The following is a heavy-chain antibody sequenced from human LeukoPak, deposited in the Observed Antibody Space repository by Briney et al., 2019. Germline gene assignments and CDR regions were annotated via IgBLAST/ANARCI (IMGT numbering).Heavy chain of an antibody. CDR2: IYYSGST. V-gene: IGHV4-39*01. CDR1: GGSISSSSYY. J-gene: IGHJ6*03. D-gene: IGHD5-12*01. CDR3: ARLGRRATSPTAYYYYMDV. Sequence: PSETLSLTCTVSGGSISSSSYYWGWIRQPPGKGLEWIGSIYYSGSTYYNPSLKSRVTISVDTSKNQFSLKLSSVTAADTAVHYCARLGRRATSPTAYYYYMDVWGKGTTVTVSS.